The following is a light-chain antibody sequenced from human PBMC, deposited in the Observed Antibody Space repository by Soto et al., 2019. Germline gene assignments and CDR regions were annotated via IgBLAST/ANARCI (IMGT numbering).Light chain of an antibody. Sequence: EIVLTQSPGTLSLSSGERATLSCRASQSVRSNYLAWYQQKPGQAPRLLIYGASSRATGIPDRFGGSGSGTDFTTTIRRLEREDFAVYYCQQYASSSPTFGGGTKVEIK. CDR3: QQYASSSPT. CDR2: GAS. CDR1: QSVRSNY. V-gene: IGKV3-20*01. J-gene: IGKJ4*01.